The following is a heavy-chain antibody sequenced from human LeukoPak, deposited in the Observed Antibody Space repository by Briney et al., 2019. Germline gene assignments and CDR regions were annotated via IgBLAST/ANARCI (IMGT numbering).Heavy chain of an antibody. J-gene: IGHJ4*02. CDR3: ARGWAFDFAGYYFALGY. Sequence: GASVKVSCKASGYTFTSYYKHWVRQAPGQGLEWMGWINPNSGGTNYTQKFQGRVTMTRDTSISTAYMELRRLTSDDTAVYYCARGWAFDFAGYYFALGYWGQGTLVPVSS. CDR2: INPNSGGT. D-gene: IGHD3-22*01. CDR1: GYTFTSYY. V-gene: IGHV1-2*02.